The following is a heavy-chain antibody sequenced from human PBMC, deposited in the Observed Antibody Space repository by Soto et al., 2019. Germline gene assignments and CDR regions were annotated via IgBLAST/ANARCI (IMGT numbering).Heavy chain of an antibody. CDR2: ISYDGSNK. D-gene: IGHD1-26*01. CDR1: GFTFSSYG. CDR3: AKVQGDGKEVGVKWERFDY. Sequence: QVQLVESGGGVVQPGRSLRLSCAASGFTFSSYGMHWVRQAPGKGLEWVAVISYDGSNKYYADSVKGRFTISRDNSKNTLYLQMNSLRAEDTAVYYCAKVQGDGKEVGVKWERFDYWGQGTLVTVSS. V-gene: IGHV3-30*18. J-gene: IGHJ4*02.